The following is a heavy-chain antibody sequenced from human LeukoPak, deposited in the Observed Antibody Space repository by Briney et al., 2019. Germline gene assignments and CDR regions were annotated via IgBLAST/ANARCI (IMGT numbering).Heavy chain of an antibody. CDR2: ISYSGGT. CDR1: GDSISGFF. V-gene: IGHV4-59*01. J-gene: IGHJ4*02. Sequence: SETLSLTCTVSGDSISGFFWSWVRQPPGKGLDWIGYISYSGGTNYNPSLKSRVTISVDTSKNQFSLKLSSVTAADTALYYCARAHSSGWYQDYWGQGTLVTVSS. D-gene: IGHD6-19*01. CDR3: ARAHSSGWYQDY.